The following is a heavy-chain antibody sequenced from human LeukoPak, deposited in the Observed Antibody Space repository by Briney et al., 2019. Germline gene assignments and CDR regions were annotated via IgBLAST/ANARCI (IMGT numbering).Heavy chain of an antibody. J-gene: IGHJ4*02. CDR3: ARGNYRIAAAAHFDY. D-gene: IGHD6-13*01. Sequence: ASVKVSCKASGYTFSSYDINWVRQATGQGLERMGWMNPNSGNTGYAQKFQGRVTMTRNTSISTAYMELSSLRSEDTAVYYCARGNYRIAAAAHFDYWGQGTLVTVSS. V-gene: IGHV1-8*01. CDR2: MNPNSGNT. CDR1: GYTFSSYD.